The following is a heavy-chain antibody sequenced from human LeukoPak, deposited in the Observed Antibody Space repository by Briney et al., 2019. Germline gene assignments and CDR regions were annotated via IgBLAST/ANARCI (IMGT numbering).Heavy chain of an antibody. CDR2: INHNGNVN. D-gene: IGHD5-12*01. J-gene: IGHJ6*02. CDR3: AKDIVAYSYYYGVDV. V-gene: IGHV3-7*03. Sequence: GGSLRLSCAASGFTFSSYWMNWARQAPGKGLEWVASINHNGNVNYYVDSVKGRSTISRDNAKNSLYLQMNSLRTEDTALYYCAKDIVAYSYYYGVDVWGQGTTVTVSS. CDR1: GFTFSSYW.